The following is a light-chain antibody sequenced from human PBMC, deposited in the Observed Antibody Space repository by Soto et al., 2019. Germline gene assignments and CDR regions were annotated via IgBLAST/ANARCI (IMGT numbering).Light chain of an antibody. CDR1: QSVLYSSNNKNY. CDR3: QQYYSTPWT. V-gene: IGKV4-1*01. J-gene: IGKJ1*01. Sequence: DIVMTQSPDSLAVSLGERATINCRSSQSVLYSSNNKNYLTWYQQKPGQPPKLLFYWASTRESGVPNRFSGHGSEKDFPLTISSLQAEDVAVYYCQQYYSTPWTFGQGTKVEIK. CDR2: WAS.